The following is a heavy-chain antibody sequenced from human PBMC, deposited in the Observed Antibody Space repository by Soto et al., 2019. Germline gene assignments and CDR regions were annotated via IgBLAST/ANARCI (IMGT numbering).Heavy chain of an antibody. D-gene: IGHD3-10*01. J-gene: IGHJ4*02. CDR3: ARVGGFGATTIDY. Sequence: SETLSLTCAVSGGSISSSNWWSWVRQPPGKGLEWIGEIYHSGSTNYNPSLKSRVTISVDKSKNQFSLKLSSVTAADTAVYYCARVGGFGATTIDYWGQGTLDIVSS. V-gene: IGHV4-4*02. CDR2: IYHSGST. CDR1: GGSISSSNW.